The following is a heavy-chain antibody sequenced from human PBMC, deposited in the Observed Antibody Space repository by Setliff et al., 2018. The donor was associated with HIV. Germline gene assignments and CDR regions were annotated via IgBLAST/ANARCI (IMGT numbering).Heavy chain of an antibody. CDR3: ARDPRTDSSYAWFDS. CDR2: INQDGSEK. Sequence: GVLRLSCAASGFSFSNYWMNWVRQVPGKGLEWVANINQDGSEKKYVDSMKGRLTISRDNAKNSLYLQMTSLRAEDTALYFCARDPRTDSSYAWFDSWGQGTLVTVSS. D-gene: IGHD6-6*01. V-gene: IGHV3-7*03. J-gene: IGHJ5*01. CDR1: GFSFSNYW.